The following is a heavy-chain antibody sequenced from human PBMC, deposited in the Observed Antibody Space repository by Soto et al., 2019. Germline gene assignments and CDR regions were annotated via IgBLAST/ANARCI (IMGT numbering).Heavy chain of an antibody. J-gene: IGHJ2*01. D-gene: IGHD1-26*01. CDR1: GFTFSSYA. CDR2: ISGSGGST. V-gene: IGHV3-23*01. CDR3: AKRKVGWYFDL. Sequence: EVQLLESGGGLVQPGGSLRLSCAASGFTFSSYAMTWVRQAPGKGLEWVSVISGSGGSTYYADAVKGRFTISRDNSKNTLYLQMNSLRAEDTAVYYCAKRKVGWYFDLWGRGTLVTVSS.